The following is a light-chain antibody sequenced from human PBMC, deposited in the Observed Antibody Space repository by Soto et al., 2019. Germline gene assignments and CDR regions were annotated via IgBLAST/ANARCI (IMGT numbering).Light chain of an antibody. J-gene: IGKJ1*01. CDR3: QQSYSVPRT. CDR1: QTISSW. V-gene: IGKV1-39*01. Sequence: DIQMTQSPSTLSGSVGDRVTITCRASQTISSWLAWYQQKPGKAPNVLIYAASTLQSGVPTRFSGSGSGTDFTLTISSLQPEDFATYYCQQSYSVPRTFGLGTKVDIK. CDR2: AAS.